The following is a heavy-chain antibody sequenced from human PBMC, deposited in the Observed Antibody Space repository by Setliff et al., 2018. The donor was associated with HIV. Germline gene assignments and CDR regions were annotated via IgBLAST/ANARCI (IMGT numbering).Heavy chain of an antibody. CDR1: GLTFSRSA. V-gene: IGHV3-30*01. CDR3: AKDKGQKYADY. Sequence: GGSLRLSCAASGLTFSRSAMHWVRQAPGKGLEWVAVTSYDGRNKYYADSVTGRFTISRDDSKNTLYLQMNSLRAEDTAVYYCAKDKGQKYADYWGQGTVVTVSS. CDR2: TSYDGRNK. J-gene: IGHJ4*02. D-gene: IGHD3-10*01.